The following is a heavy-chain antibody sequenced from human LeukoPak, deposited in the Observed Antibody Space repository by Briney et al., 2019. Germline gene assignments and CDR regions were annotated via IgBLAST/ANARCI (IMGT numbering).Heavy chain of an antibody. CDR3: ARHRSMYDKRGYFDY. CDR1: GGSISSGSYY. Sequence: SETLSLTCTVSGGSISSGSYYWSWIRQPAGKGLEWIGRIYTSGSTNYNPSLKSRVTISVDTSNNQFSLNLPSVTAADTAVYYCARHRSMYDKRGYFDYWGQGTLVTVSS. V-gene: IGHV4-61*02. J-gene: IGHJ4*02. CDR2: IYTSGST. D-gene: IGHD3-22*01.